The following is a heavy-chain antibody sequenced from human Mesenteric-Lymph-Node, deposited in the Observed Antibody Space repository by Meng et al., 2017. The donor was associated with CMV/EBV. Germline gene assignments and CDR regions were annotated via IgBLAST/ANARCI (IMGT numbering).Heavy chain of an antibody. CDR3: AKDFKWHIDY. Sequence: GESLKISCAASGFTFSNYAMGWVRQAPGKGLEWVTFIHYDGSSIDYADSVKGRFTISRDNSKNTLYLQMNSLRPEDTAVYYCAKDFKWHIDYWGQGTLVTVSS. D-gene: IGHD2-21*01. J-gene: IGHJ4*02. V-gene: IGHV3-30*02. CDR1: GFTFSNYA. CDR2: IHYDGSSI.